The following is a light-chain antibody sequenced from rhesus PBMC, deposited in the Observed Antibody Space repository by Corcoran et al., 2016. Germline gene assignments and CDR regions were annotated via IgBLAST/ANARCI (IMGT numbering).Light chain of an antibody. V-gene: IGKV1-22*01. Sequence: DIRMTQSPSSLSASIGDTVTINCRASQRINTWLAWYQQKPGNTPKFLIYKSFSLQSGVPSRLSGSGSWTDFTLTNNSLEAEDVAIYFCPQYMRGPRTFGGGTKVELK. CDR3: PQYMRGPRT. CDR1: QRINTW. CDR2: KSF. J-gene: IGKJ4*01.